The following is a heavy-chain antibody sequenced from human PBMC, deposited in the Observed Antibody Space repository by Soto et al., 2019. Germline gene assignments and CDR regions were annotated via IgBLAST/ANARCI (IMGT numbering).Heavy chain of an antibody. CDR1: GFTFSSYA. Sequence: GGSLRLSCAASGFTFSSYAMSWVRQAPGKGLEWVSAISGSGGSTYYADSVKGRFTISRDNSKNTLYLQMNSLRAEDTAVYYCAKDFDFWSGYYRPQFDYWGQGTLVTVSS. V-gene: IGHV3-23*01. J-gene: IGHJ4*02. CDR2: ISGSGGST. CDR3: AKDFDFWSGYYRPQFDY. D-gene: IGHD3-3*01.